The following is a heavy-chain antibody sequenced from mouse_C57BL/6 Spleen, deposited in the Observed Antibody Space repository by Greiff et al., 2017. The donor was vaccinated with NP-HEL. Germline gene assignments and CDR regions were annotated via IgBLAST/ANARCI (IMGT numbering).Heavy chain of an antibody. CDR1: GYTFTSYW. CDR3: ARFDYGWFAY. Sequence: QVHVKQPGAELVRPGSSVKLSCKASGYTFTSYWMHWVKQRPIQGLEWIGNIDPSDSDTHYNQKFKDKATLTVDKSSSTAYMQLSSLTSEDSAVYYCARFDYGWFAYWGQGTLVTVSA. CDR2: IDPSDSDT. D-gene: IGHD2-4*01. J-gene: IGHJ3*01. V-gene: IGHV1-52*01.